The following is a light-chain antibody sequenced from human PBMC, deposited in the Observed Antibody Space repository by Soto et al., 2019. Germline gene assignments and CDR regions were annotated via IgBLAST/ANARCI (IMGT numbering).Light chain of an antibody. V-gene: IGKV1D-12*01. CDR3: QQADTFPIT. CDR1: QGISRS. CDR2: AAS. J-gene: IGKJ5*01. Sequence: IHMTQSPSSVSASVGYRVTISCQASQGISRSLAWYQQKPGKAPKLLIYAASSLQSGVPSRFSGSGFGTDFNLTISSLQTEDSAIYYCQQADTFPITFGQGTRLEIK.